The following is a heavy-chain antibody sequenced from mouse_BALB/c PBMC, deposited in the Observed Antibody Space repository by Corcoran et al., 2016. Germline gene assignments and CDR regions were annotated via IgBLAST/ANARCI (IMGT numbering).Heavy chain of an antibody. CDR2: ILPGSGST. Sequence: QVQLQQSGAELMKPGASVKISCKATGYTFSSYWIEWVKQRPGHGLEWIGEILPGSGSTNYNEKFKGKATFTADTSSNTAYVQLSSLTSEDSAVYYCGVVEITTLFDYWGQGTTLTVSS. V-gene: IGHV1-9*01. CDR3: GVVEITTLFDY. J-gene: IGHJ2*01. CDR1: GYTFSSYW. D-gene: IGHD1-1*01.